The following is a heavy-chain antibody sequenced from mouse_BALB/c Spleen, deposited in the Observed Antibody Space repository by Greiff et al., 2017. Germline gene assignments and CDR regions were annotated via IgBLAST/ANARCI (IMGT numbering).Heavy chain of an antibody. V-gene: IGHV2-9*02. CDR2: IWAGGST. CDR1: GFSLTSYG. CDR3: ARGPIYYGNYMDY. J-gene: IGHJ4*01. Sequence: QVQLQQSGPGLVAPSQSLSITCTVSGFSLTSYGVHWVRQPPGKGLEWLGVIWAGGSTNYNSALMSRLSISKDNSKSQVFLKMNSLQTDDTAMYYCARGPIYYGNYMDYWGQGTSVTVSS. D-gene: IGHD2-1*01.